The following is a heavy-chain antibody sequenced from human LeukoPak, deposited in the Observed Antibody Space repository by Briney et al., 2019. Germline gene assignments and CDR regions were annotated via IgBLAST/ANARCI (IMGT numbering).Heavy chain of an antibody. J-gene: IGHJ3*02. D-gene: IGHD3-10*01. Sequence: GSLRLSCAASGFTFSSYSMNWVRQAPGKGLEWVSSISSSSSYIYYADSVKGRFTISRDNAKNSLYLQMNSLRAEDTAVYYCARDAISGNVAFDIWGQGTMVTVSS. CDR1: GFTFSSYS. CDR2: ISSSSSYI. V-gene: IGHV3-21*01. CDR3: ARDAISGNVAFDI.